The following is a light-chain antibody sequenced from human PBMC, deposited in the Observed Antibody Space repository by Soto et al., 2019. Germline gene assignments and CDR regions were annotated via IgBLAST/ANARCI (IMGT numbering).Light chain of an antibody. Sequence: QSVLTQPPSVSGAAGQRVTISCTGLGSSLGPLSDVHWYQHFPTTAPKLLIYGNTNRPSGVPDRFSGSRSGTSASLAITGLRPEDEAHYYCQSYDSTLSVWVFGGGTKLTVL. CDR3: QSYDSTLSVWV. CDR1: GSSLGPLSD. CDR2: GNT. V-gene: IGLV1-40*01. J-gene: IGLJ3*02.